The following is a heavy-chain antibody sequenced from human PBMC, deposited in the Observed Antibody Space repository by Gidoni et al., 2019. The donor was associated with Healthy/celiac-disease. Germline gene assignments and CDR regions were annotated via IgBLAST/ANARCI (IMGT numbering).Heavy chain of an antibody. CDR1: GGSFSGYY. D-gene: IGHD2-8*02. CDR3: ARGWSLDY. J-gene: IGHJ4*02. CDR2: INHSGST. Sequence: QVQLQQWGAGLLKPSETLSLTCAVYGGSFSGYYWSWIRQPPGKGLEWIGEINHSGSTNSNPSLKSRVTISVDTAKNQVSLKLSSVTAADTAVYYCARGWSLDYWGQGTLVTVSS. V-gene: IGHV4-34*01.